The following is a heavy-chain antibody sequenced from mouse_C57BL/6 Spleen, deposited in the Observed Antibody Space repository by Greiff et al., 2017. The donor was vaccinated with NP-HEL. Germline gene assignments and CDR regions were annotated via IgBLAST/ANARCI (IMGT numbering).Heavy chain of an antibody. CDR3: AREDLYDYGGAWFAY. CDR2: IYPGSGST. CDR1: GYTFTSYW. Sequence: QVQLQQPGAELVKPGASVKMSCKASGYTFTSYWITWVKQRPGQGLEWIGDIYPGSGSTNYNEKFKSKATLTVDTSSSTAYMQLSSLTSEDSAVYDCAREDLYDYGGAWFAYWGQGTLVTVSA. J-gene: IGHJ3*01. V-gene: IGHV1-55*01. D-gene: IGHD2-4*01.